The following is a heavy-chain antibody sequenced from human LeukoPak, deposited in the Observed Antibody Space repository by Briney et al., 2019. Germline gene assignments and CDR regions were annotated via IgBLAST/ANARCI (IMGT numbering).Heavy chain of an antibody. CDR2: IYHSGYT. CDR1: GASISGSNYY. Sequence: PSQTLSLTCTVSGASISGSNYYWGWIRQPPGKGLEWIGYIYHSGYTYYNPSLNSRLAISVDTSKNQFSLKLTSLTVADTAVYYCARLTQGWVCSSTGCSSDVWGQGTTVTVSS. V-gene: IGHV4-30-4*01. D-gene: IGHD2-2*01. CDR3: ARLTQGWVCSSTGCSSDV. J-gene: IGHJ6*02.